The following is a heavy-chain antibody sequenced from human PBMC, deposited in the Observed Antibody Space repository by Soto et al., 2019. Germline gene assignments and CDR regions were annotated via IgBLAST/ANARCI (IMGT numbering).Heavy chain of an antibody. V-gene: IGHV3-53*04. D-gene: IGHD6-13*01. J-gene: IGHJ3*02. CDR1: GFTVSSNY. CDR3: ARVPGGHSSSWSYRPYDAFDI. Sequence: GSLRLSCAASGFTVSSNYMSWVRQAPGKGLEWVSVIYSGGSTYYADSVKGRFTISRHNSKNTLYLQMNSLRAEDTAVYYCARVPGGHSSSWSYRPYDAFDIWGQGTMVTVSS. CDR2: IYSGGST.